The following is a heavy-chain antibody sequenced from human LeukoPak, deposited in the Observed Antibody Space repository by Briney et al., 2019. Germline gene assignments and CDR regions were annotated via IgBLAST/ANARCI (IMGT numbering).Heavy chain of an antibody. Sequence: SETLSLTCTVSGGSISSSGYYWGWIRQSPGKGLEWIGNIYFSGSTYCNPSLKSRVTISLDTSKNQFSLKLSSVTAADTAVYFCAREKTYYYDSSGYWDYWGQGTLVTVSS. D-gene: IGHD3-22*01. CDR3: AREKTYYYDSSGYWDY. V-gene: IGHV4-39*07. CDR1: GGSISSSGYY. J-gene: IGHJ4*02. CDR2: IYFSGST.